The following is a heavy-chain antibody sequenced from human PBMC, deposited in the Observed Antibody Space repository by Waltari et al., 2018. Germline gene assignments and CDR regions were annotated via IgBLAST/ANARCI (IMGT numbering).Heavy chain of an antibody. V-gene: IGHV3-30-3*01. CDR3: ARDLEGGSGSP. CDR1: GFTFSSSA. D-gene: IGHD1-26*01. Sequence: QVQLVESGGGVVQPGWSMRLSCAASGFTFSSSAMTWARQAPGKGLEWVAVISDEGSNKYYADSVKGRFTISRDNSKNTLYLQMNSLRAEDTAVYYCARDLEGGSGSPWGQGTLVTVSS. J-gene: IGHJ5*02. CDR2: ISDEGSNK.